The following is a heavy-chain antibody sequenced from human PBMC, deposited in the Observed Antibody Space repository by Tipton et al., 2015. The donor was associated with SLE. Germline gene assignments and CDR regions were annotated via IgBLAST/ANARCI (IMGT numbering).Heavy chain of an antibody. J-gene: IGHJ4*02. CDR3: VQGGWLDY. D-gene: IGHD6-19*01. Sequence: SLRLSCAASGFTFSTYAMHWVRQAPGKGLEWVAVISYDGSNKYYADSVKGRFTISRDNSKNTLYLQMNSLRAEDTAIYYCVQGGWLDYWGQGTLVAVSS. CDR1: GFTFSTYA. V-gene: IGHV3-30*04. CDR2: ISYDGSNK.